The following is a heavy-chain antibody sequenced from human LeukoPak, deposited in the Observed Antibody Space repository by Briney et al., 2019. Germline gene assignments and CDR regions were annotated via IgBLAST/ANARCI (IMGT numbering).Heavy chain of an antibody. D-gene: IGHD3-9*01. J-gene: IGHJ6*03. CDR3: AGAYTAYDILTGYYYYYYMDV. Sequence: ASVKVSCKASGYTFTGYYMHWVRQAPGQGLEWMGWINPNSGGTNYTQKFQGRVTMTMKTAMSKADMELRRMRSDATDESDGAGAYTAYDILTGYYYYYYMDVWGKGTTVTVSS. CDR2: INPNSGGT. V-gene: IGHV1-2*02. CDR1: GYTFTGYY.